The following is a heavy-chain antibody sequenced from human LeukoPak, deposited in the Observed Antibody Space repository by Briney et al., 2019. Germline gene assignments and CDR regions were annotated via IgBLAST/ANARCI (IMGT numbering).Heavy chain of an antibody. J-gene: IGHJ4*02. D-gene: IGHD4-17*01. CDR2: IYGGGST. Sequence: GGSLRLSCAASGFTVSSNYMSWVRQAPGKGLEWVSVIYGGGSTYYADSVKGRFTISRDNSKNTLYLQMNSLRAEDTAVYYCARSMGYGDYQFDYWGQGTLVTVSS. CDR3: ARSMGYGDYQFDY. V-gene: IGHV3-53*01. CDR1: GFTVSSNY.